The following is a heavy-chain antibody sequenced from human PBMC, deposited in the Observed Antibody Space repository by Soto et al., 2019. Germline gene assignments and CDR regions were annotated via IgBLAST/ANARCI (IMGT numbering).Heavy chain of an antibody. D-gene: IGHD6-19*01. Sequence: PGGNAGLSCAASGFTFSSYGIHWVRQAPDKGLEWVAVISYDGSNKYYADSVKGRFTISSDNLKNRLYLQVNSLRAVDTAVYYGAKDLQQWLVLYYYGMDVWGQGTTDTVSS. CDR3: AKDLQQWLVLYYYGMDV. V-gene: IGHV3-30*13. CDR1: GFTFSSYG. J-gene: IGHJ6*02. CDR2: ISYDGSNK.